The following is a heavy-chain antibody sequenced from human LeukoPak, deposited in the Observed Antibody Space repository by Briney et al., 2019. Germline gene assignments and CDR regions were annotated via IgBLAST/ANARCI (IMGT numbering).Heavy chain of an antibody. V-gene: IGHV3-48*03. Sequence: GGSLRLSCSASGFTFSSYEMNWVRQAPGKGLEWVSYISSSGGTIYYADSVKDRFTISRDNAKNSLYLQMNSLRAEDTAVYYCARDLSYCTITSCSYYYYGMDVWGQGTTVTVSS. J-gene: IGHJ6*02. CDR1: GFTFSSYE. D-gene: IGHD2-2*01. CDR2: ISSSGGTI. CDR3: ARDLSYCTITSCSYYYYGMDV.